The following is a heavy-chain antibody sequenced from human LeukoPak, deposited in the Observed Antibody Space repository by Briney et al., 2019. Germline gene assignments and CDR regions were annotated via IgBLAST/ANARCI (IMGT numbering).Heavy chain of an antibody. Sequence: SVKVSCKASGGTFRGYAISWVRQAPGQGLEWMGGIIPIFGTANYAQKFQGRATITADESTSTAYMELSSLRSEDTAVYYCARVKKKRIVVPAAMGYYFDYWGQGTLVTVSS. V-gene: IGHV1-69*13. J-gene: IGHJ4*02. CDR1: GGTFRGYA. D-gene: IGHD2-2*01. CDR3: ARVKKKRIVVPAAMGYYFDY. CDR2: IIPIFGTA.